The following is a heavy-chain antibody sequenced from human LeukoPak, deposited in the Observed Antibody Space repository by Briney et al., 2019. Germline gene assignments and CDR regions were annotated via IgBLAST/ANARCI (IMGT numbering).Heavy chain of an antibody. CDR1: GGSISSYY. V-gene: IGHV4-4*07. J-gene: IGHJ3*02. Sequence: SGTLSLTCTASGGSISSYYWSWIRQPPGKGLEWIWRIHSSGSTNYNPPLKSRVTMSVDTSKNQFSLKLSSVTAADTAVYYCARDRYYYDSSGYAFDIWGQGTMVTVSS. CDR2: IHSSGST. CDR3: ARDRYYYDSSGYAFDI. D-gene: IGHD3-22*01.